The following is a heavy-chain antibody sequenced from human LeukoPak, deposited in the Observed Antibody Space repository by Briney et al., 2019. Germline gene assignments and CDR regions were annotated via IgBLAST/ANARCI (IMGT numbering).Heavy chain of an antibody. CDR1: GGSFSGYY. CDR3: ARGGGRELDFDY. J-gene: IGHJ4*02. D-gene: IGHD1-26*01. CDR2: VNHGGRT. V-gene: IGHV4-34*01. Sequence: SETLSLTCGVYGGSFSGYYWSRIRQPPGKGLVWIGEVNHGGRTNYNPSLKSRVTISLDTSKNQFSLKLTSVTAADTAVYYCARGGGRELDFDYWGQGTLVTVSS.